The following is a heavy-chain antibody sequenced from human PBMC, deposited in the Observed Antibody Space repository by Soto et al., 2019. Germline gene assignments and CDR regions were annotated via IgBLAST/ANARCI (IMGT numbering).Heavy chain of an antibody. Sequence: GGSLRLSCAASGFTFSSYGMHWVRQAPGKGLEWVAVIWYDGSNEYYADSVKGRFTISRDNSKNTLYLQMNSLRAEDTAVYYCARAQYSSRWYPFDYWGQGTLVTVSS. D-gene: IGHD6-13*01. CDR1: GFTFSSYG. CDR3: ARAQYSSRWYPFDY. CDR2: IWYDGSNE. J-gene: IGHJ4*02. V-gene: IGHV3-33*01.